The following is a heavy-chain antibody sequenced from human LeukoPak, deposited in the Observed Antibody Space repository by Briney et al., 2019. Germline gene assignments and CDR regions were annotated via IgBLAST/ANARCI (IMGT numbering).Heavy chain of an antibody. D-gene: IGHD3-3*01. V-gene: IGHV3-7*01. CDR2: IKQDGSKK. CDR3: ARVKIFRYYYYYYGMDV. J-gene: IGHJ6*01. Sequence: GGSLRLSCAASGFTFSSYWMSWVRQAPGKGLEWVADIKQDGSKKYYVDSVKGRFTISRDNAKNSLYLQMNSLRAEDTAVYYCARVKIFRYYYYYYGMDVWGQGTTVSVSS. CDR1: GFTFSSYW.